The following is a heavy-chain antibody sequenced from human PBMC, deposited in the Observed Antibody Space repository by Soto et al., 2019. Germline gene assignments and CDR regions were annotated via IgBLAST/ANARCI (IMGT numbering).Heavy chain of an antibody. Sequence: GGSLRLSFAASGFTFKNYDMYWFRQAPGKGLEWVSSIGNSGDTNYAGSVKGRFTISRENDRNALYLQMNSLRGGDTAVYFCTRAGVAPSFYYGMDVWGQG. CDR3: TRAGVAPSFYYGMDV. CDR1: GFTFKNYD. J-gene: IGHJ6*02. D-gene: IGHD2-15*01. CDR2: IGNSGDT. V-gene: IGHV3-13*01.